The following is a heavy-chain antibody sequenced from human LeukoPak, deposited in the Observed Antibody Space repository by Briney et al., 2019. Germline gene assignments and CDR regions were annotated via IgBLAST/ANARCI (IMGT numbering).Heavy chain of an antibody. V-gene: IGHV4-59*01. Sequence: SETLSLTCTVSGGSISSYYWSWIRQPPGKGLEWIGYIYYSGSTNYNPSLKSRVTISVDTSKNQFSLKLSSVTAADTAVYYCARDLTSTGYFDYWGQGTLVIVSS. CDR2: IYYSGST. CDR3: ARDLTSTGYFDY. CDR1: GGSISSYY. D-gene: IGHD1-14*01. J-gene: IGHJ4*02.